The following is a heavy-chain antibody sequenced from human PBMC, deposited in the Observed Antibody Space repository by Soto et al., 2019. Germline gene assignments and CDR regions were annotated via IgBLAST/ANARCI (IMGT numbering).Heavy chain of an antibody. D-gene: IGHD2-2*01. CDR2: ISWNDDK. CDR3: APSYCSSTSCYRGFAY. Sequence: QITLKESGPTLVKPTQTLTLTCSFSGVSLSTSGMGVGWIRQPPGKALEWLALISWNDDKDDSSSLKTRLTITKATSKNQVVLTMINMDTVYTGTDHCAPSYCSSTSCYRGFAYWGQGTLVTVSS. CDR1: GVSLSTSGMG. J-gene: IGHJ4*02. V-gene: IGHV2-5*01.